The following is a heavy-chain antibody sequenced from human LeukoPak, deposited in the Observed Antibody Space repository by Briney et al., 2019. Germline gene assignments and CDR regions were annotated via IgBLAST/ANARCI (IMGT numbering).Heavy chain of an antibody. CDR3: ARTHQKDIVVVVAATGGGY. CDR1: GGSISSSSYY. V-gene: IGHV4-39*07. Sequence: SETLSLTCTVSGGSISSSSYYWGWIRQPPGKGLEWIGSIYYSGSTYYNPSLKSRVTISVDTSKNQFSLMLSSVTAADTAVYYCARTHQKDIVVVVAATGGGYWGQGTLVTVSS. J-gene: IGHJ4*02. CDR2: IYYSGST. D-gene: IGHD2-15*01.